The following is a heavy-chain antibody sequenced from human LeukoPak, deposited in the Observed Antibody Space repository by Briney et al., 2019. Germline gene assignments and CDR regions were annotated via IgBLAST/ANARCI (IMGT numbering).Heavy chain of an antibody. CDR3: ATDRTGNYGDCARGSCFDS. J-gene: IGHJ4*02. Sequence: PGGSLRLSCAVSGFTFSNYWMSWVRQAPGKGLEWVANIKEDGSEKYYVDSVKGRFTISRDNAKDSLYLQMNSLRAEDTAVYFSATDRTGNYGDCARGSCFDSWGQGTLVTVSS. CDR2: IKEDGSEK. D-gene: IGHD4-17*01. V-gene: IGHV3-7*01. CDR1: GFTFSNYW.